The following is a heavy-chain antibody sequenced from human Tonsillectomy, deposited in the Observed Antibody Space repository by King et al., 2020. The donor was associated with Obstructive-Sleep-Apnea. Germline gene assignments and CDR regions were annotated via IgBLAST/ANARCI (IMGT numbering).Heavy chain of an antibody. J-gene: IGHJ1*01. Sequence: QVQLVESGGGVVQPGRSLRLSCEASGFTFSSYGMHWVRQAPGKGLEWVAFIRYDGSTKYYADSLRGRFTISRDNSMNTLYLQMNSLRAEDTAGYNCAKVNPLGFREFLTPFQLWGQGSLVTVSS. CDR1: GFTFSSYG. V-gene: IGHV3-30*02. D-gene: IGHD3-10*01. CDR2: IRYDGSTK. CDR3: AKVNPLGFREFLTPFQL.